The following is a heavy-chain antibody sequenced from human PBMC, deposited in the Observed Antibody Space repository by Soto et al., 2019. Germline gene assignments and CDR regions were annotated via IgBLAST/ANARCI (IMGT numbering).Heavy chain of an antibody. CDR1: GFTVSSQY. V-gene: IGHV3-66*01. J-gene: IGHJ6*04. CDR2: IHSGGPT. CDR3: ARDDVLCDGGRCYGVPVDV. D-gene: IGHD2-15*01. Sequence: EVHLVESGGGLVQPGGSLRLSCAASGFTVSSQYMSWVRQAPGKGLEWVSLIHSGGPTYYADSVKGRFTISRDTSENTLHLQMDSLRAEDTAVYYCARDDVLCDGGRCYGVPVDVWGKGTTVTVSS.